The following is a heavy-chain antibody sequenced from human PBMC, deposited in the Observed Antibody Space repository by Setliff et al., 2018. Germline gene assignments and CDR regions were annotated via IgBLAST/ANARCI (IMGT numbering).Heavy chain of an antibody. V-gene: IGHV3-30-3*02. Sequence: SLRLSCAASGFLFSTYAMHWVRQAPGKGLEWMADISYDGNNQYYADSVKGRFTISRDNSKNTLYLQMNSLRAEDTAVYYCAKHGAYNDFLTGYNFYYDMDVWGQGTTVTVSS. CDR3: AKHGAYNDFLTGYNFYYDMDV. CDR1: GFLFSTYA. D-gene: IGHD3-9*01. CDR2: ISYDGNNQ. J-gene: IGHJ6*02.